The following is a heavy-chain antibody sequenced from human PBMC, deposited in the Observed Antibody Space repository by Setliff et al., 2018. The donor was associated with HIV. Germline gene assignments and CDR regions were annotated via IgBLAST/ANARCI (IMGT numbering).Heavy chain of an antibody. CDR2: IIPSFGTT. Sequence: SVKVSCKAPGGAFSSHAIAWVRQAPGQGPEWMGEIIPSFGTTNYAQRLRGRVTITADESTRTVYMDLGSLTSEDTAVYYCARGPLVGYSYYYLDVWGKGTAVTVSS. D-gene: IGHD1-26*01. J-gene: IGHJ6*03. V-gene: IGHV1-69*13. CDR3: ARGPLVGYSYYYLDV. CDR1: GGAFSSHA.